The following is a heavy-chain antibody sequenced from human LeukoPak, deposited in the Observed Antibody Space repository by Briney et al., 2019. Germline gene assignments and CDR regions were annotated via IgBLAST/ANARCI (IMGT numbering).Heavy chain of an antibody. D-gene: IGHD3-16*01. J-gene: IGHJ4*02. Sequence: GGSLRLSCAASGFTFSSYSMNWVRQAPGKGLEWVSYISSSSSSTIYYADSVKGRFTISRDNAKNSLYLQMNSLRAEDTAVYYCARRRGYYFDYWGQGTLVTVSS. CDR1: GFTFSSYS. CDR3: ARRRGYYFDY. V-gene: IGHV3-48*01. CDR2: ISSSSSSTI.